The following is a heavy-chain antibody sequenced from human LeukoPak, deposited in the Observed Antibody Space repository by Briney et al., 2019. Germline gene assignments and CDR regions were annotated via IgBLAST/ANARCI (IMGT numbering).Heavy chain of an antibody. CDR1: GFTFSHVW. J-gene: IGHJ4*02. V-gene: IGHV3-15*01. CDR2: IKTKIDGGTT. CDR3: TTESYCSSTSCPGTFDL. Sequence: GESLRLSCAASGFTFSHVWMSWVRQAPGKGLEWVGRIKTKIDGGTTDYAAPVKGRFTISRDDSKNTLYLQINSLKTEDTAVYYCTTESYCSSTSCPGTFDLWGQGTLVTVSS. D-gene: IGHD2-2*01.